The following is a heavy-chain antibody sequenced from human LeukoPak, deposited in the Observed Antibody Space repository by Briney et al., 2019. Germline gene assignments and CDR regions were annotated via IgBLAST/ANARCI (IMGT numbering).Heavy chain of an antibody. CDR1: GGTLSSYA. D-gene: IGHD2-2*02. CDR2: IIPIFGTA. CDR3: ARASKGYQLLYVDV. Sequence: EASVKVSCKASGGTLSSYAISWVRQAPGQGLEWMGGIIPIFGTANYAQKFQGRVTITTDESTSTAYMELSSLRSEDTAVYYCARASKGYQLLYVDVWGKGTTVTVSS. J-gene: IGHJ6*04. V-gene: IGHV1-69*05.